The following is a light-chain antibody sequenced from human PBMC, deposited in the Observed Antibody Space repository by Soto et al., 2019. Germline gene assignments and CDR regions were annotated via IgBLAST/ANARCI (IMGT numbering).Light chain of an antibody. V-gene: IGKV1-5*03. CDR2: QAS. CDR1: QSGSTW. CDR3: QHYST. Sequence: DIQMTQSPSTLSASVGDRVRITCRASQSGSTWLAWYQQKPGKAPKLLINQASYLQKGVPSRFSGSGSGTEFTLTINNLQPDDVATYYCQHYSTFGQGTKVEI. J-gene: IGKJ1*01.